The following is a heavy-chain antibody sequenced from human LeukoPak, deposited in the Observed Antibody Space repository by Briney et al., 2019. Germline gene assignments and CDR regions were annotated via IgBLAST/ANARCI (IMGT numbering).Heavy chain of an antibody. Sequence: SVKASCKASGGTFSSYAISWVRQAPGQGLEWMVGIIPIFGTANYAQKFQGRVTITADESTSTAYMELSSLRSEDTAVYYCARMGRVLHGVYYYYYYMDVWGKGTTVTVSS. J-gene: IGHJ6*03. D-gene: IGHD3-10*01. CDR3: ARMGRVLHGVYYYYYYMDV. CDR1: GGTFSSYA. CDR2: IIPIFGTA. V-gene: IGHV1-69*13.